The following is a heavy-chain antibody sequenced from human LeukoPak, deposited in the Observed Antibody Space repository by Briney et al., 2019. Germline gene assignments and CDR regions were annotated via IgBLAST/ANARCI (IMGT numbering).Heavy chain of an antibody. J-gene: IGHJ3*02. CDR1: GLTFNNAW. CDR3: ARNQDYGVYNSVGAFDI. D-gene: IGHD4-17*01. CDR2: SKGKPDGGTT. V-gene: IGHV3-15*01. Sequence: GGSLRLSCATSGLTFNNAWMSWVRQAPGKGLEWGGRSKGKPDGGTTDYAAPVKGRFTISRDNSKNTLYLQMNSLRAEDTAVYYCARNQDYGVYNSVGAFDIWGQGTMVTVSS.